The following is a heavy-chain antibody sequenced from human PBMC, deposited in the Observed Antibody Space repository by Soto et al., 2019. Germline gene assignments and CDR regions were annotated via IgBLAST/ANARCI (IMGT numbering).Heavy chain of an antibody. J-gene: IGHJ4*02. D-gene: IGHD2-21*02. CDR2: IYYSGRT. Sequence: SETLSLTCIVSGESISSSSYYWGWIRQPPGKGLEWIGSIYYSGRTYYNPSFKSRVTISIDTSKNQFSLKLSSVTATDTAVDYCARQRTTVVTQAYFDHWGQGALVTVS. V-gene: IGHV4-39*01. CDR1: GESISSSSYY. CDR3: ARQRTTVVTQAYFDH.